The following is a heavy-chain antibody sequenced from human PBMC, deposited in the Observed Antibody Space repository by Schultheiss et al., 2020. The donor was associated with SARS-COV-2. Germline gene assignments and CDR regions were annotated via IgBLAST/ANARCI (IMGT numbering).Heavy chain of an antibody. J-gene: IGHJ5*02. D-gene: IGHD3-9*01. Sequence: SETLSLTCTVSGGSISSGDYYWSWIRQPPGKGLEWIGYIYYSGSTNYNPSLKSRVTISVDTSKNQFSLKLSSVTAADTAVYYCARGVTTGYPNWFDPWGQGTLVTVAS. CDR2: IYYSGST. V-gene: IGHV4-30-4*01. CDR3: ARGVTTGYPNWFDP. CDR1: GGSISSGDYY.